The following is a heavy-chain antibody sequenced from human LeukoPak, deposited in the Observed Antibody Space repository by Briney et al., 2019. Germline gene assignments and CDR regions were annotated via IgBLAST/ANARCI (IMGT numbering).Heavy chain of an antibody. D-gene: IGHD1-26*01. CDR2: INHSGST. Sequence: PSETLSLPCAVYGGFFSGYYWGWIRPPPGKGLGWIGEINHSGSTNYNPSLKSRVTISVDTSKNQFSLKLSSVTAADTAVYYCARVPIELCVDYWGQGTLVTVSS. CDR1: GGFFSGYY. V-gene: IGHV4-34*01. J-gene: IGHJ4*02. CDR3: ARVPIELCVDY.